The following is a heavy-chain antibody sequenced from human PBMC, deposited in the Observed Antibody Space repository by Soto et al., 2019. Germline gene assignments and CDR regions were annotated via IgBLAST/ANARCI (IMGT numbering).Heavy chain of an antibody. J-gene: IGHJ6*02. Sequence: QITLKESGPTLVKPTQTLTLTCTFSAFSLSTGGVGVGWIRQPPGKALEWLALIYWDDEKGYSPSLRSRLTITKDTSKNQVVLTMTNMDPVDTAPYYCIQSRCGGDCLQSYASYYYYGMDVWGQGTTVTVSS. CDR2: IYWDDEK. CDR3: IQSRCGGDCLQSYASYYYYGMDV. V-gene: IGHV2-5*02. D-gene: IGHD2-21*02. CDR1: AFSLSTGGVG.